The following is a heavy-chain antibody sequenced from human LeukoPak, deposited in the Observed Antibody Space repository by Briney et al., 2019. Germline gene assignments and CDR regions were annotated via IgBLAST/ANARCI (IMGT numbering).Heavy chain of an antibody. CDR3: ARPRSGSE. V-gene: IGHV4-34*01. D-gene: IGHD3-10*01. CDR2: INHSGST. J-gene: IGHJ4*02. Sequence: SETLSLTCAVYGGSFSGYYWSWIRQPPGKGLEWIGEINHSGSTNYNPSLKSRVTISVDTSKNQFSLKLSSVTAADTAVYYCARPRSGSEWGQGTLVTVSS. CDR1: GGSFSGYY.